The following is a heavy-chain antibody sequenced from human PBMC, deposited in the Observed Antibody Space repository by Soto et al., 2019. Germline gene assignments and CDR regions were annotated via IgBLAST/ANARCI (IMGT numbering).Heavy chain of an antibody. CDR2: IYYSAST. J-gene: IGHJ4*02. CDR1: GGFISSTTYY. V-gene: IGHV4-39*01. D-gene: IGHD2-15*01. CDR3: ARHFAGVVADY. Sequence: QLQLQESGPGLVKPSETLSLTCTVSGGFISSTTYYWGWIRQPPGKGLEWIGSIYYSASTYYNPSLRSRVTIAVDTSRSAFFLMLNSVTAEDAAVYYCARHFAGVVADYWGRGTLVTVSS.